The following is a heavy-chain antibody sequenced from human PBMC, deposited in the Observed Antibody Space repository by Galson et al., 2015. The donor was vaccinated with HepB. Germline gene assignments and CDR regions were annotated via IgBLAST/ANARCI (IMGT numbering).Heavy chain of an antibody. V-gene: IGHV3-7*03. CDR2: IKQDGSEK. D-gene: IGHD3-10*01. CDR3: ARDLKSFGVPWPYYYYGMDV. J-gene: IGHJ6*02. Sequence: SLRLSCAASGFTFSSYWMSWVRQAPGKGLEWVANIKQDGSEKYYVDSVKGRFTISRDNAKNSLYLQMNSLRAEDTAVYYCARDLKSFGVPWPYYYYGMDVWGQGTTVTVSS. CDR1: GFTFSSYW.